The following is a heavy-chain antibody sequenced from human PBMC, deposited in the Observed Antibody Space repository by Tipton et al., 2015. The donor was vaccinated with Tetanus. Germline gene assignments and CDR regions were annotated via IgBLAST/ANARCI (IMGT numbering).Heavy chain of an antibody. J-gene: IGHJ3*01. CDR3: ARGGRDAYNNPLGAFDV. Sequence: TLSLTCAVYGGSLSRYYWTWIRQPPGKGLEWIGEICHSGSSSYSPSLKSRVTISVDTSKNQFSLRLRSVAAADTAVYYCARGGRDAYNNPLGAFDVWGRGTTVTVSS. D-gene: IGHD5-24*01. CDR2: ICHSGSS. V-gene: IGHV4-34*01. CDR1: GGSLSRYY.